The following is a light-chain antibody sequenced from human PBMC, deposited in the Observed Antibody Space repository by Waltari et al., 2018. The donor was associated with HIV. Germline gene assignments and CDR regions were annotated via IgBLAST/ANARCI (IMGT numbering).Light chain of an antibody. J-gene: IGLJ3*02. V-gene: IGLV2-11*01. CDR2: DVI. CDR3: SSYAGSYIWV. Sequence: QSALTQPRSVSGSPGQSVTLSCTGTSNDVGAYGFFPWYQQHPGKAPRLMIFDVIRRPSGVPDRFSGSKSGSTASLTISGLQAEDEADYYCSSYAGSYIWVFGGGTKLTVL. CDR1: SNDVGAYGF.